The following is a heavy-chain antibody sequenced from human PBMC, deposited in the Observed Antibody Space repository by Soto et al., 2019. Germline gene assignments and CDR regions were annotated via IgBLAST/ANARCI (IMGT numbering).Heavy chain of an antibody. V-gene: IGHV1-2*02. CDR3: ARGGGVGVAGSAAFDM. D-gene: IGHD3-3*01. Sequence: QLHLVQSGAVVKKPGASVTVSCSASGYPVTAYYMHWVRQAPGRGLEWMGGINPATGAAKYTPTFQGRGNMTRDTATSTIFMELSGLTSEDTAVFYRARGGGVGVAGSAAFDMWGQGTLVTVSS. CDR2: INPATGAA. J-gene: IGHJ3*02. CDR1: GYPVTAYY.